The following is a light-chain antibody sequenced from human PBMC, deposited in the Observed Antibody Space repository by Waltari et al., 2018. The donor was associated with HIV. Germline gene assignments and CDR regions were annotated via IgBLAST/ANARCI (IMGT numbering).Light chain of an antibody. V-gene: IGLV2-14*01. CDR1: SSDVGGYNY. CDR3: SSYTSRSSNTPLT. J-gene: IGLJ2*01. Sequence: QSALTQPASVSGSPGQSITISCTGTSSDVGGYNYVSWYQQHPGQAPKLIIYEVRNRPSGVSNRFSGSKAGNTASLTISGLQTEDEADYYCSSYTSRSSNTPLTFGGGTKLTVL. CDR2: EVR.